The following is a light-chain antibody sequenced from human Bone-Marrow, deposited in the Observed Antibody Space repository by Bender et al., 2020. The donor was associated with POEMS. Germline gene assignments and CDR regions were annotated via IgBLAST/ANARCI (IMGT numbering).Light chain of an antibody. CDR1: SSNIGAHA. CDR2: SDH. V-gene: IGLV1-44*01. CDR3: AVWDDSLNGWV. J-gene: IGLJ3*02. Sequence: QSVLTQPPSASGTPGQRVTISCSGGSSNIGAHAVNWYQHLPGTAPKPLIYSDHRRPSEVPDLFSGSRSGTSASLAISGLQSEDEADYYCAVWDDSLNGWVFGGGTKLTVL.